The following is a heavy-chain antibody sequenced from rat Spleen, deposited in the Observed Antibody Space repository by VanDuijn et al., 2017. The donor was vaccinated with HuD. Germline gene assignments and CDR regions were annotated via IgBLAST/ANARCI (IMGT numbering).Heavy chain of an antibody. V-gene: IGHV5-7*01. CDR3: ARQGKQLGDY. CDR2: ISYDGSST. J-gene: IGHJ2*01. Sequence: EVQLVESGGGLVQPGRSLKLSCAASGFTFSDYNMAWVRQAPKKGLERVATISYDGSSTYYRDSVKGRFTISRDNAKSTLYLQMDSLRSEDTATYYCARQGKQLGDYWGQGVMVTVSS. D-gene: IGHD1-10*01. CDR1: GFTFSDYN.